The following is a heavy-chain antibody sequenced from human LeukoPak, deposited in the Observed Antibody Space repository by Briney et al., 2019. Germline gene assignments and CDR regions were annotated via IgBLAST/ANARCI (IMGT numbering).Heavy chain of an antibody. CDR2: INHSGST. D-gene: IGHD2-15*01. J-gene: IGHJ4*02. CDR3: VRGKRGRSCYDY. Sequence: SETLSLTCAVYGGSFSGYYWSWIRQPPGKGLEWIGEINHSGSTNYNPSLKSRVTISVDTSKNQFSLKLSSVTAADTAVYYCVRGKRGRSCYDYWGQGTLVTVSS. CDR1: GGSFSGYY. V-gene: IGHV4-34*01.